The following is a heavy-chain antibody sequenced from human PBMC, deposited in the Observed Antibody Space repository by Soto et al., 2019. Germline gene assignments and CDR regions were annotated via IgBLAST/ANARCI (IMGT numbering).Heavy chain of an antibody. Sequence: QVQLVQSGAEVKKPGSSVKVSCKASGGTFSSYTISWVRQAPGQGLEWMGRIIPILGIANYAQKFQGRVTITADKSTSTAYMELSSLRSEDTAVYYCARDCLESSWYKGLRCFDPWCQVTLVTVSS. J-gene: IGHJ5*02. V-gene: IGHV1-69*08. D-gene: IGHD6-13*01. CDR2: IIPILGIA. CDR1: GGTFSSYT. CDR3: ARDCLESSWYKGLRCFDP.